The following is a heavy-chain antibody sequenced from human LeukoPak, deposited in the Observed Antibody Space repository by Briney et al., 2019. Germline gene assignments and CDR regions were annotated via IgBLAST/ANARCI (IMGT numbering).Heavy chain of an antibody. D-gene: IGHD3-22*01. Sequence: SETLSLTCTVSGGSISSHYWSWIRQPPGKGLEWIGYIYYSGSTNYNPSLKSRVTISVDTSKNQFSLKLSSVTAADTAVYYCARLGSHYYDSSPFDYWGQGTLVTVSS. V-gene: IGHV4-59*11. J-gene: IGHJ4*02. CDR1: GGSISSHY. CDR3: ARLGSHYYDSSPFDY. CDR2: IYYSGST.